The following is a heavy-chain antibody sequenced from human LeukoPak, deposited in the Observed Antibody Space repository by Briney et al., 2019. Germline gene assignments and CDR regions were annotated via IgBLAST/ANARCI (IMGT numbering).Heavy chain of an antibody. J-gene: IGHJ3*02. Sequence: PGGSLRLSCAASGFTFSSYAMSWVRQAPGKGLEWVSAISGSGGSTYYADSVKGRFTISRDNSKNTLYLQMTSLRAEDTAVYYCVKGISGAGAFDIWGQGTMVTVSS. D-gene: IGHD1-26*01. CDR1: GFTFSSYA. CDR3: VKGISGAGAFDI. CDR2: ISGSGGST. V-gene: IGHV3-23*01.